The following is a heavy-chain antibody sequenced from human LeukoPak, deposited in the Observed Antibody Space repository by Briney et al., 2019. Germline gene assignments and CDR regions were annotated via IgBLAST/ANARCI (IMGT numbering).Heavy chain of an antibody. CDR2: ISGSGGST. CDR1: GFTFSSYG. D-gene: IGHD3-10*01. J-gene: IGHJ4*02. V-gene: IGHV3-23*01. Sequence: GSLRLSCAASGFTFSSYGMSWVRQAPGKGLEWVSAISGSGGSTYYADSVKGRFTISRDNSKNTLYLQMNSLRAEDTAVYYCAKVRYGGSGSYYYFFDYWGQGTLVTVSS. CDR3: AKVRYGGSGSYYYFFDY.